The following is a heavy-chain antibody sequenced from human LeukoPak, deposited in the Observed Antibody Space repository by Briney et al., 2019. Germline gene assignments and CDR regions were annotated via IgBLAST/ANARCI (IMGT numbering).Heavy chain of an antibody. J-gene: IGHJ4*02. CDR2: ISPNSGSI. V-gene: IGHV3-9*01. D-gene: IGHD2-15*01. CDR1: GFSFKDYV. Sequence: GGSLRLSCVAYGFSFKDYVMLWVRQPPGKGLEWVSGISPNSGSIAYADSVKGRFTISRDNAMNTLFLQMNSLRNEDTAFYYCAKVGGTDITEDYWGRGTLVTVSS. CDR3: AKVGGTDITEDY.